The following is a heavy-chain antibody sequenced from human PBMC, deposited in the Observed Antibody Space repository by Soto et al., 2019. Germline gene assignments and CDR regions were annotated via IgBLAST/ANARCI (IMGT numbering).Heavy chain of an antibody. V-gene: IGHV4-39*02. Sequence: TSETLSLTCTVSGGSISSSSYYWGWIRQPPGKGLEWIGSIYYSGSTYYNPSLKSRVTISVDTSKNQFSLKLSSVTAADTAVYYCARDGIFGSDNWFDPWGQGTLVTVSS. CDR3: ARDGIFGSDNWFDP. D-gene: IGHD3-3*01. CDR2: IYYSGST. CDR1: GGSISSSSYY. J-gene: IGHJ5*02.